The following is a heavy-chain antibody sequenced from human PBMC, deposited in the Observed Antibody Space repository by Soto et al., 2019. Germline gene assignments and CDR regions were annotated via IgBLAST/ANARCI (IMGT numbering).Heavy chain of an antibody. CDR2: MNPNTGVTKT. V-gene: IGHV1-8*02. CDR3: ARGATADYSFWDNPRGDRLDS. D-gene: IGHD3-3*01. Sequence: QVQLVQSGAEVKKPGASVKVSCKASGYTFTNYDINWVRQAAGQGLEWMGWMNPNTGVTKTDYLEKLEGRVTMTGDISTGTAYLEIYDLRSEDTAVYYCARGATADYSFWDNPRGDRLDSWGHGTLVTVSS. CDR1: GYTFTNYD. J-gene: IGHJ5*01.